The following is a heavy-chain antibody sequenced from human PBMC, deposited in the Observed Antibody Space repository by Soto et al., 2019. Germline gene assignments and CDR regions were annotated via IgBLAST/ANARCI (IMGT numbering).Heavy chain of an antibody. CDR2: SIPIFGTA. CDR1: GGTFSSYA. V-gene: IGHV1-69*12. CDR3: ARGPDYSGSYPWGMDV. Sequence: QVQLVQSGAEVKKPGSSVKVSCKASGGTFSSYAISWVRQAPGQGLEWMGGSIPIFGTANYAQKFQGRVTIAAGESTSTGYMERSSLRPEDTAVYYCARGPDYSGSYPWGMDVWGQGTTVTVSS. J-gene: IGHJ6*02. D-gene: IGHD1-26*01.